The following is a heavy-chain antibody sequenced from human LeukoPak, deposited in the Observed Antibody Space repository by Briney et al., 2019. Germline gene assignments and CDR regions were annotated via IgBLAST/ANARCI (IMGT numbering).Heavy chain of an antibody. D-gene: IGHD2-2*01. CDR3: ARGYCSSTSCYPDY. Sequence: GGSLRLSCAASGFIFSSYWMHWVRQVPGKGLVWVSRIKSDGSSTTQADSVKGRFTISRDNSKNTLYLQMNSLRAEDTAVYCCARGYCSSTSCYPDYWGQGTLVTVSS. CDR2: IKSDGSST. J-gene: IGHJ4*02. V-gene: IGHV3-74*01. CDR1: GFIFSSYW.